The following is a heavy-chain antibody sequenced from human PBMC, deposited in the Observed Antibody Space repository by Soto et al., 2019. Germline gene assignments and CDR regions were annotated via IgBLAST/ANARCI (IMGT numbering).Heavy chain of an antibody. CDR1: GFTFSSYW. D-gene: IGHD3-3*01. CDR3: ARDVYYDFWSGYLDY. CDR2: IKQDGSEK. Sequence: HPGGSLRLSCAASGFTFSSYWMSWVRQAPGKGLEWVANIKQDGSEKYYVDSVKGRFTISRDNAKNSLYLQMNSLRAEDTAVYYCARDVYYDFWSGYLDYWGQGTLVTVSS. J-gene: IGHJ4*02. V-gene: IGHV3-7*03.